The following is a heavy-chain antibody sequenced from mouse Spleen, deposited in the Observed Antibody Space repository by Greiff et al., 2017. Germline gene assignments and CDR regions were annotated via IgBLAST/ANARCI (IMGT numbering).Heavy chain of an antibody. V-gene: IGHV1-55*01. CDR1: GYTFTSYW. CDR2: IYPGSGST. Sequence: QVQLQQPGAELVKPGASVKMSCKASGYTFTSYWITWVKQRPGQGLEWIGDIYPGSGSTNYNEKFKSKATLTVDTSSSTAYMQLSSLTSEDSAVYYCYSYYSDDPYFDAWGQGTTLTDSS. D-gene: IGHD2-12*01. CDR3: YSYYSDDPYFDA. J-gene: IGHJ2*01.